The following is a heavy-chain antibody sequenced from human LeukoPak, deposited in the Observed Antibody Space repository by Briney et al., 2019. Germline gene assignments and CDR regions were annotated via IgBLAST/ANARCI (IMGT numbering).Heavy chain of an antibody. CDR1: GYTFTNYW. J-gene: IGHJ4*02. Sequence: GESLKISCKASGYTFTNYWIGWVRQMPGKGLEWMGIIYPGDSDTKYSPSFRGQVTISADKSISTAYLQWNNLKASDTAIYYCAKLMNDIVGATQLDYWGQGTLVTVSS. CDR2: IYPGDSDT. V-gene: IGHV5-51*01. D-gene: IGHD1-26*01. CDR3: AKLMNDIVGATQLDY.